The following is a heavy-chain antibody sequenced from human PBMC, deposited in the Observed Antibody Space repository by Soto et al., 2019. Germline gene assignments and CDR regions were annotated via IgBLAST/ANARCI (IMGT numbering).Heavy chain of an antibody. J-gene: IGHJ4*02. CDR2: ISSTGRRT. CDR3: AKVANVGVVVEYFDH. V-gene: IGHV3-23*01. Sequence: QPGGSLRLSCGSSGFNFANYAMGWVRQAPGKGLEWVSGISSTGRRTYYADSVRGRFSISRDNSKNTVDLQINSLRAEDTAVYYCAKVANVGVVVEYFDHWGQGSLVTVSS. D-gene: IGHD3-3*01. CDR1: GFNFANYA.